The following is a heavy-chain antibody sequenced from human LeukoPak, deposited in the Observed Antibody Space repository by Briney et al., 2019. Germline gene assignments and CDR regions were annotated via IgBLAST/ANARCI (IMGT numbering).Heavy chain of an antibody. CDR2: IYYSGST. Sequence: SETLSLTCTVSGGSISSSSYYWGWIRQPPGKGLEWIGSIYYSGSTYYNPSLKSRVTISVDTSKNQFSLKLSSVTAADTAVYYCARRIAAAEVWFDPWGQGTLVTVPS. J-gene: IGHJ5*02. V-gene: IGHV4-39*01. CDR1: GGSISSSSYY. D-gene: IGHD6-13*01. CDR3: ARRIAAAEVWFDP.